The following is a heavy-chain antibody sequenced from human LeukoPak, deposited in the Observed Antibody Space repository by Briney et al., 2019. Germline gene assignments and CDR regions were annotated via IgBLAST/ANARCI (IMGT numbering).Heavy chain of an antibody. CDR2: MNPNSGNT. CDR3: ARAGKRYCSGGSCDNWFDP. V-gene: IGHV1-8*03. J-gene: IGHJ5*02. D-gene: IGHD2-15*01. CDR1: GYTFTSYD. Sequence: GASVKVSCKASGYTFTSYDINWVRQATGQGLEWMGWMNPNSGNTGYAQKFQGRVSINRDTSINTAYMELSSLRSEDTAVYYCARAGKRYCSGGSCDNWFDPWGQGTLGTVSS.